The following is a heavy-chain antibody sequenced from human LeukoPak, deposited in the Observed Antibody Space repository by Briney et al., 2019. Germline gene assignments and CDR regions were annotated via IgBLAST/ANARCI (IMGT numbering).Heavy chain of an antibody. J-gene: IGHJ6*03. CDR2: IKQDGSVK. CDR3: ARTYCSSTSCPPYYYYMDV. D-gene: IGHD2-2*01. CDR1: GFTFSKYW. V-gene: IGHV3-7*01. Sequence: GGSLRLSCAASGFTFSKYWMTWVRQAPGKGLEWVANIKQDGSVKYYVDSVKGRFTISRDNAENSLYLQMNSLRAEDTAVYYCARTYCSSTSCPPYYYYMDVWGKGTTVTVSS.